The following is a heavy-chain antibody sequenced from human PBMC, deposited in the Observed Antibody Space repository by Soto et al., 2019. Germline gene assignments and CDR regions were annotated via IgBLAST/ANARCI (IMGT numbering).Heavy chain of an antibody. V-gene: IGHV4-4*02. CDR1: GGSISSSNW. D-gene: IGHD3-10*01. J-gene: IGHJ5*02. Sequence: QVQLQESGPGLAKPSGTLSLTCAVSGGSISSSNWWSWVRQPPGKGLEWIGEIYHSGSTNYNPSLKSRVPISVDKSKNRFSLKLSSVTAADTAVYYCARRYMVRGVASWFDPWGQGTLVTVSS. CDR2: IYHSGST. CDR3: ARRYMVRGVASWFDP.